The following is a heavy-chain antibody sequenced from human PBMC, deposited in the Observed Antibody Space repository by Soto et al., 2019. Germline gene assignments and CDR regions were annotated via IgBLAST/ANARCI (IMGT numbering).Heavy chain of an antibody. Sequence: SVKVSCKASGGTFSSYAISWVRQAPGQELEWMGGIIPIFGKAYYAQKFQGRVTITADKSTSTAYMELSSLRSEDTAVYYCARYRHYYDSSGYYPYYFDYWGQGTLVTVSS. J-gene: IGHJ4*02. D-gene: IGHD3-22*01. CDR2: IIPIFGKA. CDR3: ARYRHYYDSSGYYPYYFDY. V-gene: IGHV1-69*06. CDR1: GGTFSSYA.